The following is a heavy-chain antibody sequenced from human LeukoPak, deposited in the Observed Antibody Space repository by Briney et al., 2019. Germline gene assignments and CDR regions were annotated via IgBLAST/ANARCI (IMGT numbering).Heavy chain of an antibody. Sequence: PGGSLRLSCAASGFIVSTNYVSWVRQAPGRGLEWISYINTDSSSIYDADSVKGRFTISRDNAKNSLYLQMNSLRDEDTAVYYCAIDAWDLPLDAFDIWGQGTMVTVSS. CDR2: INTDSSSI. V-gene: IGHV3-48*02. CDR1: GFIVSTNY. J-gene: IGHJ3*02. D-gene: IGHD1-26*01. CDR3: AIDAWDLPLDAFDI.